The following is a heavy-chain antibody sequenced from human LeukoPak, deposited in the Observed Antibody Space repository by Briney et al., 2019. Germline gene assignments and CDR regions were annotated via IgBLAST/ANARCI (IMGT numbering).Heavy chain of an antibody. J-gene: IGHJ4*02. V-gene: IGHV4-34*01. CDR3: ARGAVARNFDY. Sequence: SETLSLTCAVYGGSFSGYYWSWIRQPPGKGLEWIGEINHSGSTNYNPSLKSRVTISVDTSKNQFSLKLSSVTAADTAVYYCARGAVARNFDYWGQGTLVTVSS. CDR2: INHSGST. D-gene: IGHD6-19*01. CDR1: GGSFSGYY.